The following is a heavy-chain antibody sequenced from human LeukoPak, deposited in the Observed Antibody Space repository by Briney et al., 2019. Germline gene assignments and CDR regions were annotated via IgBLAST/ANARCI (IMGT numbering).Heavy chain of an antibody. V-gene: IGHV3-74*01. CDR2: INGDGTSA. CDR1: GFTLRNYW. CDR3: ARVGYCGGDCYSLDYYYMDV. Sequence: GGSLRLSCAASGFTLRNYWMHWVRQTPGKGLLWVSRINGDGTSATYAGSVKGRFTISRDNAKNTLYLQMNSLRAEDTAVYYCARVGYCGGDCYSLDYYYMDVWGKGTTVTVSS. D-gene: IGHD2-21*02. J-gene: IGHJ6*03.